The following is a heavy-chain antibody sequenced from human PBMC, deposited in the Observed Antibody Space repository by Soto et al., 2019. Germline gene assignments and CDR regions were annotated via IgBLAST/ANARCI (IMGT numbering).Heavy chain of an antibody. J-gene: IGHJ6*02. D-gene: IGHD6-6*01. CDR3: ARALKSRSYHYYYYYGMDV. V-gene: IGHV1-69*01. CDR2: IIPIFGTA. CDR1: GGPLSVYP. Sequence: XLVNGSCKAAGGPLSVYPSSWGLQAPGQGLEWMGGIIPIFGTANYAQKFQGRVTITADESTSTAYMELSSLRSEDTAVYYCARALKSRSYHYYYYYGMDVWGQGTTVTGSS.